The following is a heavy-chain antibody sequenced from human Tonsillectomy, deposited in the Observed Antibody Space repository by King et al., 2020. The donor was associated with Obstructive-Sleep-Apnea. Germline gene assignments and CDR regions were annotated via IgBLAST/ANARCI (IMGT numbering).Heavy chain of an antibody. CDR2: ISYDGSNK. CDR1: GFTFSSYA. CDR3: AKFSYYDSSGSYPPPFDY. D-gene: IGHD3-22*01. Sequence: VQLVESGGGVVQPGRSLRLSCAASGFTFSSYAMHWVRQAPGKGLEWVAFISYDGSNKYYADSVKGRFTISRDNSKNTLYLQMNSLRAEDTAVYYCAKFSYYDSSGSYPPPFDYWGQGTLVTVSS. V-gene: IGHV3-30*04. J-gene: IGHJ4*02.